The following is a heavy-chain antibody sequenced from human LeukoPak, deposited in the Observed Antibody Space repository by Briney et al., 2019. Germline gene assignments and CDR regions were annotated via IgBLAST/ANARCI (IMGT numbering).Heavy chain of an antibody. Sequence: ASVKVSCKASVYTFNNHDINWVRQAPGRGLEWMGWINTYSANTNYAQEFQDRVIMTTDTSTSTAYMELRSLRSDDTAVYYCAREGGIARPPYLYYYIDVWGKGTTVTVSS. CDR1: VYTFNNHD. D-gene: IGHD6-6*01. J-gene: IGHJ6*03. CDR2: INTYSANT. CDR3: AREGGIARPPYLYYYIDV. V-gene: IGHV1-18*01.